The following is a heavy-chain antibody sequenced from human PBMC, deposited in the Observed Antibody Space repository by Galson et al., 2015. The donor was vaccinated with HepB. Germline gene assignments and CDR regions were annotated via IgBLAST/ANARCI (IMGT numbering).Heavy chain of an antibody. CDR1: GFTFSSYW. V-gene: IGHV3-7*03. D-gene: IGHD6-19*01. CDR2: IKQDGSEK. CDR3: ARWYSSHTETTRSYYYYGMDV. Sequence: SLRLSCAASGFTFSSYWMSWVRQAPGKGLEWVANIKQDGSEKYYVDSVKGRFTISRDNAKNSLYLQMNSLRAGGTAVYYCARWYSSHTETTRSYYYYGMDVWGQGTTVTVSS. J-gene: IGHJ6*02.